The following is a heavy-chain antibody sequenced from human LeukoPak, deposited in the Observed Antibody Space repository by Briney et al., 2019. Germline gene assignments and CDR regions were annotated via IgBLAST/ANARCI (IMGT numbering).Heavy chain of an antibody. D-gene: IGHD5-12*01. CDR3: ARGYRGIEY. CDR1: GFXFSDYY. Sequence: PGGSLRLSCTASGFXFSDYYISWIRQAPGGGLEWLSYVGGSRSYTDYADSVKGRFTISRDNAKNSLYLQMNSLRAEDTAVYYCARGYRGIEYWGQGTLVTVSS. J-gene: IGHJ4*02. CDR2: VGGSRSYT. V-gene: IGHV3-11*03.